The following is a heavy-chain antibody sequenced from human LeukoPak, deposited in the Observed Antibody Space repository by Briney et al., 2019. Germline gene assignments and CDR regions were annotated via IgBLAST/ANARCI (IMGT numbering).Heavy chain of an antibody. Sequence: GASVKVSCKASGYTFTSYAMHWVRQAPGQRLEWMGWINAGNGNTKYSQKFQGRVTITRDTSASTAYMELSSLRSEDTAVYYCARGLMVRGVNEYWGQGTLVTVSS. D-gene: IGHD3-10*01. V-gene: IGHV1-3*01. J-gene: IGHJ4*02. CDR2: INAGNGNT. CDR1: GYTFTSYA. CDR3: ARGLMVRGVNEY.